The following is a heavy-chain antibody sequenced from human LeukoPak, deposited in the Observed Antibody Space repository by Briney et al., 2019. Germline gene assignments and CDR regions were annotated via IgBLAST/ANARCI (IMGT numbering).Heavy chain of an antibody. Sequence: SETLSLTCTVSGGSISSSFYYWGWIRQPPGKGLEWIGSIYHSGSTYYNPSLKSRVTISVDTSKNQFSLKLSSVTAADTAVYYCARGEPSQRIAVANWFDPWGQGTLVTVSS. CDR1: GGSISSSFYY. J-gene: IGHJ5*02. CDR3: ARGEPSQRIAVANWFDP. V-gene: IGHV4-39*01. D-gene: IGHD6-19*01. CDR2: IYHSGST.